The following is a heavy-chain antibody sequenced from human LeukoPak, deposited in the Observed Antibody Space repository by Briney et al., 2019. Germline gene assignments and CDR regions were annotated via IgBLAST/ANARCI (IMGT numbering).Heavy chain of an antibody. Sequence: GGSLRLSCAASGFTFSSYEMNWVRQAPGKGLEWVSYISSSGSTIYYADSVKGRFTISRDNAKNSLYLQMNSLRAEDAAVYYCARLGYCSSTSCYAGGMDVWGKGTTVTISS. CDR2: ISSSGSTI. CDR1: GFTFSSYE. D-gene: IGHD2-2*01. J-gene: IGHJ6*04. V-gene: IGHV3-48*03. CDR3: ARLGYCSSTSCYAGGMDV.